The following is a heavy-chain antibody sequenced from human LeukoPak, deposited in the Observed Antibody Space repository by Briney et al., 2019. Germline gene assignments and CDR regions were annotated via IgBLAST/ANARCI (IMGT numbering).Heavy chain of an antibody. CDR3: ARGVSIAARGAYYFDY. CDR1: GGSISSYY. J-gene: IGHJ4*02. V-gene: IGHV4-59*01. CDR2: IYNGGST. D-gene: IGHD6-6*01. Sequence: SETLSLTCTVSGGSISSYYWSWVRQPPGKGLEWVGYIYNGGSTNYNPSLKSRVTISVDTSKNQFSLKLSSVTAADTAVYYCARGVSIAARGAYYFDYWGQGTLVTVSS.